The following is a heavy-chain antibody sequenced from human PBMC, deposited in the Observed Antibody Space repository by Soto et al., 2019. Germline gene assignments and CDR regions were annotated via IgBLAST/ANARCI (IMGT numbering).Heavy chain of an antibody. CDR3: ARGRYFLTGRCFPNWFDS. Sequence: QVHLLESGPGLVKPSQTLSLTCSVSGDSISTVDYFWAWIRQPPGQALEYIGYIYKSTTTYYNPSFESRVAISLDKSKSQFSLTVTSVTAADTAVYFCARGRYFLTGRCFPNWFDSWGQGTLVTVSS. CDR2: IYKSTTT. V-gene: IGHV4-30-4*01. D-gene: IGHD3-9*01. J-gene: IGHJ5*01. CDR1: GDSISTVDYF.